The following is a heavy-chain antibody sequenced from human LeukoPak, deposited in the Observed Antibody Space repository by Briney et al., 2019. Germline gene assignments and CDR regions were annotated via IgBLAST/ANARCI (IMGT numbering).Heavy chain of an antibody. CDR2: INHSGST. Sequence: SETLSLTCAVYGGSFSGAYWTWIRQPPGKALVWIGEINHSGSTNYNPSLKSRVTISVDTSMNQFSLKLNSVTAADTAVYYCAIGALGTYGAFDFWGQGTMVTVSS. CDR3: AIGALGTYGAFDF. V-gene: IGHV4-34*01. CDR1: GGSFSGAY. J-gene: IGHJ3*01. D-gene: IGHD7-27*01.